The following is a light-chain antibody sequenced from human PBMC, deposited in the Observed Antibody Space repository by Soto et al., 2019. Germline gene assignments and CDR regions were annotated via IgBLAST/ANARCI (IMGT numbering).Light chain of an antibody. Sequence: AIRMTQSPSSLSASTGDRVTITCRASQGISSYLAWYQQKPGKAPKLLIYAASTLQSGVPSMFSGSGSGTDFTLTISCLQSEDFATYYCQQYYSYPQTFGGGTKVEIK. V-gene: IGKV1-8*01. CDR2: AAS. J-gene: IGKJ4*01. CDR1: QGISSY. CDR3: QQYYSYPQT.